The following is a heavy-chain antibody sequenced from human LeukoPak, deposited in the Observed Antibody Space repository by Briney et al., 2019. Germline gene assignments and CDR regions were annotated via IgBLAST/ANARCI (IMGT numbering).Heavy chain of an antibody. J-gene: IGHJ4*02. V-gene: IGHV3-23*01. CDR2: ISGSGHST. D-gene: IGHD6-13*01. CDR1: GFTFSSYA. Sequence: GGSLRLSCAASGFTFSSYAMSWVRQAPVKGLEWVSGISGSGHSTYSADSVKGRFTISRDNSKNTLYLQMNSLRAEDTAVYYCASPSIAAAGEFDYWGQGTLVTVSS. CDR3: ASPSIAAAGEFDY.